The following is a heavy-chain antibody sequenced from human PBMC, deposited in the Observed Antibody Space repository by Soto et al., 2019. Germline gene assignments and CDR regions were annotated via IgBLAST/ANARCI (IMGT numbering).Heavy chain of an antibody. V-gene: IGHV3-23*01. Sequence: PGGSLRLSCTGSGFTFSNYALTWVRQAAGKGLEWISAINEDSTNTYHADSVKGRFTISRDNSKNTLYLQLSSLRADDTAIYYCAKRSVSGTCSPFDYWGQGTLVTVSS. CDR3: AKRSVSGTCSPFDY. CDR2: INEDSTNT. J-gene: IGHJ4*02. CDR1: GFTFSNYA. D-gene: IGHD1-7*01.